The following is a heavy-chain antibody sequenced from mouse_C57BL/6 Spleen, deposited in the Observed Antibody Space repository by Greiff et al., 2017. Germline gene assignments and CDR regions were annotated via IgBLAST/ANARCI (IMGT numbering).Heavy chain of an antibody. CDR1: GYTFTSYW. CDR2: IDPSDSYT. D-gene: IGHD2-2*01. CDR3: ASLGTMVTTGFDY. Sequence: QVQLQQPGAELVMPGASVKLSCKASGYTFTSYWMHWVKQRPGQGLEWIGEIDPSDSYTNYNQKFKGKSTLTVDKSSRTAYMQLSSLTSEDSAVYYCASLGTMVTTGFDYWGQGTTLTVSS. V-gene: IGHV1-69*01. J-gene: IGHJ2*01.